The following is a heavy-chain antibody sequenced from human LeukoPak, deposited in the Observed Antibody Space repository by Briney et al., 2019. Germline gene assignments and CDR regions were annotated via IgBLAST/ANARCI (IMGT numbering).Heavy chain of an antibody. J-gene: IGHJ4*02. CDR1: GDSVSSGGYF. D-gene: IGHD2-2*02. CDR3: AKPDCSSTDCYRPTY. Sequence: SETLSLTCSVSGDSVSSGGYFWTWIRLPPGKGLEWMGYIHHSGNSDYNPSLRSRLTLSLDTSKNQFSLKLTSITAADTAVYYCAKPDCSSTDCYRPTYWGQGTLVTVSS. V-gene: IGHV4-61*08. CDR2: IHHSGNS.